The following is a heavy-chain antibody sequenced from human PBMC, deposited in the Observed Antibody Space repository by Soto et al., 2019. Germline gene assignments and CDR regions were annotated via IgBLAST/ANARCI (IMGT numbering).Heavy chain of an antibody. CDR1: GDSVSSNSAA. CDR3: ARDPTYYYDSSGYPQTPRGAFDI. CDR2: TYYRSKWYN. V-gene: IGHV6-1*01. Sequence: SQTLSLTCAISGDSVSSNSAAWNWIRQSPSRGLEWLGRTYYRSKWYNDYAVSVKSRITINPDTSKNQFSLQLNSVTPEDTAVYYCARDPTYYYDSSGYPQTPRGAFDIWGQGTMVTVSS. J-gene: IGHJ3*02. D-gene: IGHD3-22*01.